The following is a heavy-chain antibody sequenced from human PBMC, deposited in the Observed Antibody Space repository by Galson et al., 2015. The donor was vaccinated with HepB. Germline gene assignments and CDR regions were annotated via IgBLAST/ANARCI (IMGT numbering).Heavy chain of an antibody. CDR3: ARDLNHGGYPYYFDY. Sequence: ETLSLTCTVSGDSVNGHYWNWIRQPPGKRLEWIGYIYYSGSTNYNPSLKSRVTMSVDTSRNQISLKLNSVTAADTAIYYCARDLNHGGYPYYFDYWGQGALVTVSS. V-gene: IGHV4-59*02. D-gene: IGHD3-22*01. CDR1: GDSVNGHY. J-gene: IGHJ4*02. CDR2: IYYSGST.